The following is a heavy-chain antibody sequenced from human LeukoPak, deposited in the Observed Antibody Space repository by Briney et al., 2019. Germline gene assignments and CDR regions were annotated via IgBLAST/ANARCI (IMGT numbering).Heavy chain of an antibody. V-gene: IGHV3-66*01. J-gene: IGHJ4*01. Sequence: GGSLRLSCAASGFTVSSNDMTWVRQTPGKGLEWVSIIYSGGKTYYADSVKGRFTISRDNSKNTLYLQMNSLRAEDTAVFYCARDRPGDGYFDCWGHGTLVTVSS. CDR1: GFTVSSND. CDR2: IYSGGKT. CDR3: ARDRPGDGYFDC. D-gene: IGHD3-10*01.